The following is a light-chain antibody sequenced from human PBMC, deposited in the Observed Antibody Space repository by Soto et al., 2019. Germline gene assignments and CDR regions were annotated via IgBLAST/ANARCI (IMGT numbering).Light chain of an antibody. J-gene: IGLJ1*01. Sequence: QSVLTQPRSVSGSPGQSVTISCTGTSSDVGTYNYVSWYQQHPGKAPKLIIYDVTKWPSGVPDRFSGSKSGNTAFLTISGLQAEDEADYYCCSYAGSYTHVFGTGTKLTVL. CDR3: CSYAGSYTHV. V-gene: IGLV2-11*01. CDR2: DVT. CDR1: SSDVGTYNY.